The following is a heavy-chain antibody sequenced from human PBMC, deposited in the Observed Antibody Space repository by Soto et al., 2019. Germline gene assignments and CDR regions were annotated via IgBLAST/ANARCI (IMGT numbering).Heavy chain of an antibody. J-gene: IGHJ4*02. V-gene: IGHV3-23*01. CDR3: AKGTNLMIVIDY. Sequence: GGSLRLSCAASGFTFSNCAMSWVRQAPGKGLEWVSGISGSDAGTHYADSVKGRFTISRDNFKNTLYLQMNSLRAEDTATYYCAKGTNLMIVIDYWGQGTLVTVSS. CDR2: ISGSDAGT. D-gene: IGHD3-22*01. CDR1: GFTFSNCA.